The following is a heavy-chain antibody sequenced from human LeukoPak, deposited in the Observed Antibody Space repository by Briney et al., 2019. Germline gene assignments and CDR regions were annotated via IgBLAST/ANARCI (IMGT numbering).Heavy chain of an antibody. CDR3: ARLEKYQLLIF. CDR2: FYYSGST. J-gene: IGHJ4*02. Sequence: SETLSLTCTVSGGSISSSSYYWGWIRQPPGKGLEWIGSFYYSGSTYYNPSLKSRVTISVDTSKNQFSLKLSSVTAADTAVYYCARLEKYQLLIFWGQGTLVTVSS. V-gene: IGHV4-39*01. CDR1: GGSISSSSYY. D-gene: IGHD2-2*01.